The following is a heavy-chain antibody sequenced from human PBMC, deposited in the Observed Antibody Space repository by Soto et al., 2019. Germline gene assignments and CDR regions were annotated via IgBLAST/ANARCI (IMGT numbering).Heavy chain of an antibody. Sequence: SETLSLTCAVSGGSVSSGVFSWNWIRQPPGQGLEWIGYISHGGSPHYTPSLRSRVSISVDRSTNVISLNLTSMTPADTAVYFCARGHYYYEMDVRGQGTTFTVSS. CDR1: GGSVSSGVFS. V-gene: IGHV4-30-2*01. CDR3: ARGHYYYEMDV. J-gene: IGHJ6*02. CDR2: ISHGGSP.